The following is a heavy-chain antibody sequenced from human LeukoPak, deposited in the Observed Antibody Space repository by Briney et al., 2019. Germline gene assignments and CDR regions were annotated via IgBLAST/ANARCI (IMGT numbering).Heavy chain of an antibody. D-gene: IGHD2-21*01. CDR1: GGSISSSSYY. J-gene: IGHJ4*02. CDR2: INHSGST. Sequence: PSETLSLTCTVSGGSISSSSYYWGWIRQPPGKGLEWIGEINHSGSTNYNPSLKSRVTISVDTSKNQFSLKLSSVTAADTAVYYCARRPRLSYSGGFDYWGQGTLVTVSS. CDR3: ARRPRLSYSGGFDY. V-gene: IGHV4-39*07.